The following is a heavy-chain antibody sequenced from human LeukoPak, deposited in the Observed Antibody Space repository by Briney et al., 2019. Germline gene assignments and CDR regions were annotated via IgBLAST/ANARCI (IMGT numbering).Heavy chain of an antibody. Sequence: TSVKVSCKASGFTFTSSAMQWVRQARGQRLEWIGWIVVGSGNTNYAQKFRERVTITRDMSTSTAYMELSSLRSEDTAVYYCAGGGSYLDFDYWGQGTLVTVSS. J-gene: IGHJ4*02. CDR1: GFTFTSSA. V-gene: IGHV1-58*02. CDR3: AGGGSYLDFDY. D-gene: IGHD1-26*01. CDR2: IVVGSGNT.